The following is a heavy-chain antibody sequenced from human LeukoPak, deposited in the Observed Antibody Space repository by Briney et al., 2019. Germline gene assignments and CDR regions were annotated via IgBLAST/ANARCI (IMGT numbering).Heavy chain of an antibody. Sequence: GGSLRLSCAASGFTVISNYMSWVRQAPGEGLEWVSVIYSGGNTYYADSVKGRFTISRDNSKNTLYLQMNSLRAEDTAVYYCARDRGYGGNSLLYWGQGTLVTVSS. CDR1: GFTVISNY. CDR3: ARDRGYGGNSLLY. CDR2: IYSGGNT. J-gene: IGHJ4*02. V-gene: IGHV3-53*01. D-gene: IGHD4-23*01.